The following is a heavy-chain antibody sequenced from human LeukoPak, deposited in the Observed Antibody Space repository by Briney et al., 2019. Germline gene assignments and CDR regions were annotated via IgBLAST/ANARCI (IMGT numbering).Heavy chain of an antibody. CDR1: GFIFDSFW. D-gene: IGHD3-10*01. Sequence: GGSLRLSCAASGFIFDSFWITWVRQAPGKGLEWVANINQDGSAKFFVDSVKGRFTISRDNAQNSVFLQLNSLTAEDTAVYYCARDSATSDFDYWGQGTLVTVSS. J-gene: IGHJ4*02. CDR3: ARDSATSDFDY. V-gene: IGHV3-7*04. CDR2: INQDGSAK.